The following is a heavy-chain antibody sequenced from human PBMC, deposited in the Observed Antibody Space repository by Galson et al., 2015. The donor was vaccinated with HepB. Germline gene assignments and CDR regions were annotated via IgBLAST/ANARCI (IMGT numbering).Heavy chain of an antibody. Sequence: SLRLSCAASGFTFNTYGVHWVRQAPGKGLEWVAGISYDGSSKYYGDSVKGRFTISRDNSKKTLYLQMNSLRTEDTAVYYCTKEGGEWLILSWFDPWGQGTLVTVSS. V-gene: IGHV3-30*18. D-gene: IGHD6-19*01. CDR2: ISYDGSSK. CDR1: GFTFNTYG. CDR3: TKEGGEWLILSWFDP. J-gene: IGHJ5*02.